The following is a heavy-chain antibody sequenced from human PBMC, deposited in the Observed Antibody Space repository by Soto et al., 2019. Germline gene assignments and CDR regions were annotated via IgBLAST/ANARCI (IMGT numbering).Heavy chain of an antibody. J-gene: IGHJ6*02. Sequence: SETLSLTCTVSGGSISSSSYYWGWIRQPPGKGLEWIGSIYYSGSTYYNPSLKSRVTISVDTSKNQFSLKLSSVTAADTAVYYSARNFTTSFSAYGMDVWGQGTTVTVSS. CDR2: IYYSGST. V-gene: IGHV4-39*01. CDR3: ARNFTTSFSAYGMDV. D-gene: IGHD1-1*01. CDR1: GGSISSSSYY.